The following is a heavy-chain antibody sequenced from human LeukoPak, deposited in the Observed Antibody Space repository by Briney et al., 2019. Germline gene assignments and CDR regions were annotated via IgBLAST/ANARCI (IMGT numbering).Heavy chain of an antibody. Sequence: GGSLRLSCVASGFTFSSHWMHWVRRAPGQGLVWVSRVNGDGISTRYADSVQGRFTISRDNAKNTLYLQMNSLRAGDTAVYFCARGGSPPEALGDAFDIWGQGTMVTVSS. V-gene: IGHV3-74*01. CDR1: GFTFSSHW. CDR3: ARGGSPPEALGDAFDI. D-gene: IGHD1-26*01. CDR2: VNGDGIST. J-gene: IGHJ3*02.